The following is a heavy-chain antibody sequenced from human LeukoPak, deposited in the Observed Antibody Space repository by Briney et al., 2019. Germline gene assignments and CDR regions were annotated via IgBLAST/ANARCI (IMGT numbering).Heavy chain of an antibody. CDR3: ARALPPSVNTPWK. Sequence: GGSLRLSCAASGFTFSSYWMHWVRQAPGQGLVWVSRISSDGSSTSYADSVKGRFTIFRDNAKNTLYLQMHSLGAEDTAVYYCARALPPSVNTPWKWGQGTQVTVSS. CDR2: ISSDGSST. J-gene: IGHJ4*02. V-gene: IGHV3-74*01. D-gene: IGHD1-1*01. CDR1: GFTFSSYW.